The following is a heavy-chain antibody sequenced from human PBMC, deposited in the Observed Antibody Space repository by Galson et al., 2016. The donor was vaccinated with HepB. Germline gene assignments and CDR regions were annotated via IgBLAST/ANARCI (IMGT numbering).Heavy chain of an antibody. D-gene: IGHD3-22*01. V-gene: IGHV3-23*01. CDR1: GFTFNNYG. J-gene: IGHJ4*02. CDR2: ISGSGGRT. CDR3: TRDGTLRPLGY. Sequence: SLRLSCAASGFTFNNYGMSWVRQAPGKGLEWVSSISGSGGRTYYGGSARGRVTISRDNSKNTLFLQVRSLRAEDTAVYYCTRDGTLRPLGYWGQGTLVTVSS.